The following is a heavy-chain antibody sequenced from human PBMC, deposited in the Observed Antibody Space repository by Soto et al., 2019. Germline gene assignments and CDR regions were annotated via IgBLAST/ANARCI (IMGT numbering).Heavy chain of an antibody. J-gene: IGHJ4*02. V-gene: IGHV3-23*01. Sequence: GGSLRLSCAASGFTFSSYAMSWVRQAPGKGLEWVSAISGSGGSTYYADSVKGRFTISRDNSKNTLYLQMNSLRAEGTAVYYCAKLYNWNDMGAFDYWGQGTLVTVSS. CDR1: GFTFSSYA. CDR2: ISGSGGST. CDR3: AKLYNWNDMGAFDY. D-gene: IGHD1-20*01.